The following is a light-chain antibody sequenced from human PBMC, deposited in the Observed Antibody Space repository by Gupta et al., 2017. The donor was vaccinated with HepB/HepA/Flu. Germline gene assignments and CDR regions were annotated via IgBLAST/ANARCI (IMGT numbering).Light chain of an antibody. J-gene: IGLJ1*01. CDR1: SSDVGSYNL. V-gene: IGLV2-23*02. Sequence: QSALPQPASVSGSPGQPITISCTGTSSDVGSYNLVSWYQQHPGKAPKLMIYEVSKRPSGVASRFSGSKAGNTASLTISGLQAEDEADYYCCSDASSSTYVFGTGTKVTVL. CDR2: EVS. CDR3: CSDASSSTYV.